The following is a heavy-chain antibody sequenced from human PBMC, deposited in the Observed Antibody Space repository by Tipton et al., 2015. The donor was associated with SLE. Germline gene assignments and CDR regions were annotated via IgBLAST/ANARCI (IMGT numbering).Heavy chain of an antibody. D-gene: IGHD1-26*01. Sequence: LRLTCTVSGGSISSFYWSWIRQPPGKGLEWIGYIFYSGSTNYYPSLKSRVTMSVGPSKNQFSLKLSSVTAADTAVYYCARARVNTVDSGSLYFDLWGRGTLVTVSS. CDR2: IFYSGST. V-gene: IGHV4-59*01. CDR3: ARARVNTVDSGSLYFDL. J-gene: IGHJ2*01. CDR1: GGSISSFY.